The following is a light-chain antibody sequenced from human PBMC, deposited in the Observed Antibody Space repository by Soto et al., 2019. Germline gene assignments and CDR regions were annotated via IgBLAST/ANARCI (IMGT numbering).Light chain of an antibody. CDR1: SSDIGHYDY. J-gene: IGLJ1*01. V-gene: IGLV2-14*03. Sequence: QSALTQPAPVSGSPGQSITISCTGTSSDIGHYDYVSWYQQHPGKAPKLMIYHVTYRPSGVSNRYSGSKSGNSASLTISGLRADDEADYYCCSLTTSHTYVFGSGTKVTVL. CDR2: HVT. CDR3: CSLTTSHTYV.